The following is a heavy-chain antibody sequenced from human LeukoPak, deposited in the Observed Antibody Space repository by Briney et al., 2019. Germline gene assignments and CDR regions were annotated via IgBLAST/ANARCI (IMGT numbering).Heavy chain of an antibody. CDR2: VSGSGGST. CDR3: ARRRYSSGWYPYYYYYGMDV. Sequence: PGGSLRLSCAASGFTFSRYPMSWVRQAPGKGLEWVSGVSGSGGSTDYADSVKGRFTISRDNSKNTLYLQMNSLRAEDTAVYYCARRRYSSGWYPYYYYYGMDVWGQGTTVTVSS. V-gene: IGHV3-23*01. CDR1: GFTFSRYP. J-gene: IGHJ6*02. D-gene: IGHD6-19*01.